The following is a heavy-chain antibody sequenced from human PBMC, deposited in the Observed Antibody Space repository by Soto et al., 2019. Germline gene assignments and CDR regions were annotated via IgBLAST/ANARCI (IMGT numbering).Heavy chain of an antibody. J-gene: IGHJ5*02. CDR1: GFTFSSYG. D-gene: IGHD4-17*01. V-gene: IGHV3-30*18. CDR3: AKDRGTVTTRDWFDP. CDR2: ISYDGSNK. Sequence: QVQLVESGGGVVQPGRSLRLSCAASGFTFSSYGMHWVRQAPGKGLEWVAVISYDGSNKYYADSVKGRFTISRDNSKNTLYLQMNSLRAEDTAVYYCAKDRGTVTTRDWFDPWGKGTLVTVSS.